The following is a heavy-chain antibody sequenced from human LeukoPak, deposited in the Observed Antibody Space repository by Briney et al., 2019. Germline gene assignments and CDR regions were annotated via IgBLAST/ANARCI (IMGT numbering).Heavy chain of an antibody. V-gene: IGHV3-7*05. J-gene: IGHJ4*02. D-gene: IGHD1-26*01. CDR2: INQDGSEK. Sequence: PGGSLRLSCAASGLTFSSYWMGWVRQAPGKGLEWVANINQDGSEKYYVDSLKGRFTISRDNAKNSLYLQMNSLRAEDTAVYYCARFRSYNFDYWGQGTLVTVSS. CDR3: ARFRSYNFDY. CDR1: GLTFSSYW.